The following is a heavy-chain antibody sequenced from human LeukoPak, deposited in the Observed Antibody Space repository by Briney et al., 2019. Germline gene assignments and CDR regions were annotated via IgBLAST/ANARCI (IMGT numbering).Heavy chain of an antibody. Sequence: TGGSLRLSCAASGFTFSSYGMHWVRQAPGKGLEWVAVISYDGSNKYYADSVKGRFTISRDNSKNTLYLQMNSLRAEDTAVYYCAKDLVSPKYYVWGSSPDYWGQGTLVTVSS. V-gene: IGHV3-30*18. CDR2: ISYDGSNK. D-gene: IGHD3-16*01. CDR3: AKDLVSPKYYVWGSSPDY. CDR1: GFTFSSYG. J-gene: IGHJ4*02.